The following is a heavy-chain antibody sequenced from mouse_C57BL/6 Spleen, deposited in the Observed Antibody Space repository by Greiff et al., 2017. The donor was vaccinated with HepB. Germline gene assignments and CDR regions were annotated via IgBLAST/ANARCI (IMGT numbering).Heavy chain of an antibody. CDR1: GYTFTDYE. J-gene: IGHJ2*01. Sequence: QVHVKQSGAELVRPGASVTLSCKASGYTFTDYEMHWVKQTPVHGLEWIGAIDPETGGTAYTQKFKGKAILTADKSSSTAYMELRSLTSEDSAVYYCTLITTVGEGDYFDYWGQGTTLTVSS. CDR2: IDPETGGT. CDR3: TLITTVGEGDYFDY. V-gene: IGHV1-15*01. D-gene: IGHD1-1*01.